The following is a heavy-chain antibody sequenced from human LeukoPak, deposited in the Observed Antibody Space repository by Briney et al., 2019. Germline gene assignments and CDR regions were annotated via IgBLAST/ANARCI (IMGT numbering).Heavy chain of an antibody. D-gene: IGHD3-22*01. CDR1: GGSFSGYY. V-gene: IGHV4-34*01. CDR3: VRGYYDSSGYYPTGYFQH. CDR2: INHSGST. Sequence: SETLSLTCAVYGGSFSGYYWSWIRQPPGKGLEWIGEINHSGSTNYNPSLKSRVTISVDTSKNQFSLKLSSVTAADTAVYYCVRGYYDSSGYYPTGYFQHWGQGTLVTVSS. J-gene: IGHJ1*01.